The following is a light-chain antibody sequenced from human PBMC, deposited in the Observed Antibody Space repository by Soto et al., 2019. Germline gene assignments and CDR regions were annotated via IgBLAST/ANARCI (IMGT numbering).Light chain of an antibody. V-gene: IGKV3-20*01. Sequence: EIVLTQSPGTLSLSPGERATLSCRASQSVSSSYLAWYQQKPGQAPRLLIYGASSRATGIPDRFSGSGSGTDFTLTISRLEPECFAVYYCQQFDRSLYTFGQGTKLEIK. CDR1: QSVSSSY. J-gene: IGKJ2*01. CDR3: QQFDRSLYT. CDR2: GAS.